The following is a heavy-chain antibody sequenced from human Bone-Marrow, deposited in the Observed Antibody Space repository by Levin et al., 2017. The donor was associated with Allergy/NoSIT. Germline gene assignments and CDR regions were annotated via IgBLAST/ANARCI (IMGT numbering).Heavy chain of an antibody. CDR1: GFTFANHA. V-gene: IGHV3-23*01. CDR3: AREQGARGWYTVDF. D-gene: IGHD6-19*01. J-gene: IGHJ4*02. Sequence: QAGGSLRLSCAASGFTFANHAMTWVRHAPGKGLEWVSTIRPSSERTYFADSVKGRFTVSRDDFMNMMYLQMNSLRADDAAVYYCAREQGARGWYTVDFWGQGALVTVSS. CDR2: IRPSSERT.